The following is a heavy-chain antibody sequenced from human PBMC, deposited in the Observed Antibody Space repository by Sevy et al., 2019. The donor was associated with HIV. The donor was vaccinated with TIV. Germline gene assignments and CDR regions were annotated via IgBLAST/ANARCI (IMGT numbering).Heavy chain of an antibody. Sequence: GGSLRLSCAASGFTFSSYGMHWVRQAPGKGLEWVAVISYDGSNKYYADSVKGRFTISRDNSKNTLYLQMNSLRAEDTAVYYCAKDRAAAGNSRGWLVDYWGQGTLVTVSS. J-gene: IGHJ4*02. CDR1: GFTFSSYG. D-gene: IGHD6-13*01. CDR2: ISYDGSNK. V-gene: IGHV3-30*18. CDR3: AKDRAAAGNSRGWLVDY.